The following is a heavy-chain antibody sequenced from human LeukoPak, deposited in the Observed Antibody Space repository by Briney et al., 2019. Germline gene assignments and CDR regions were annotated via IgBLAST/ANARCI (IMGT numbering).Heavy chain of an antibody. Sequence: GGSLRLSCAASGFTFSSYTMNWVRQAPGKGLEWVSSIISSSTYIYYADSVRGRFTTSRDNAKNSLFLQMNSLRAEDTAVYYCARAPSTTYYFDYWGQGTLVTVSS. CDR2: IISSSTYI. CDR3: ARAPSTTYYFDY. J-gene: IGHJ4*02. V-gene: IGHV3-21*01. CDR1: GFTFSSYT. D-gene: IGHD5/OR15-5a*01.